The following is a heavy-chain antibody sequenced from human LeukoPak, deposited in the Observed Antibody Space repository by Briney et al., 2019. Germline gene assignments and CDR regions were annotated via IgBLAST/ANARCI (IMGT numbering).Heavy chain of an antibody. CDR2: INSDGSST. V-gene: IGHV3-74*01. J-gene: IGHJ3*02. CDR3: ARVKGSSSSWYDAFDI. Sequence: GGSLRLSCAASGFTSSSYWMHWVRQAPGKGLVWVSRINSDGSSTSYADSVKGRFTISRDNAKNTLYLQMNSLRAEDTAVYYCARVKGSSSSWYDAFDIWGQGTMVTVSS. D-gene: IGHD6-13*01. CDR1: GFTSSSYW.